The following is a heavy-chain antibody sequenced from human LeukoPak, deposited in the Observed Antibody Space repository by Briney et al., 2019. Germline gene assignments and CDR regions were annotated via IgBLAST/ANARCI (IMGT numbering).Heavy chain of an antibody. J-gene: IGHJ4*02. V-gene: IGHV3-30*02. CDR3: AKDQSPFMITFGGVILDY. Sequence: GGSLRLSCAASGVTVSRYWMSWVRQAPGKGLEWVAFIRYDGSNKYYADSVKGRFTISRDNSKNTLYLQMNSLRAEDTAVYYCAKDQSPFMITFGGVILDYWGQGTLVTVSS. CDR1: GVTVSRYW. CDR2: IRYDGSNK. D-gene: IGHD3-16*02.